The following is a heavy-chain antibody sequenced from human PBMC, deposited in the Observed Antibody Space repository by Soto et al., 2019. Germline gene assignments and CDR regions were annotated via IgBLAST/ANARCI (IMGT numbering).Heavy chain of an antibody. CDR3: ARYWSAGTLYGAFDI. CDR1: GGTFSDFT. CDR2: IIPMIGAT. D-gene: IGHD2-15*01. Sequence: QVQLVQSGSEVKKPGSSVKVSCKASGGTFSDFTLSWLRQAPGRGLEWMGGIIPMIGATNNAQKLKGRLTITAYKSTGTVYMELNSLRSDDTAVYYCARYWSAGTLYGAFDIWGQGTEVTVSP. V-gene: IGHV1-69*06. J-gene: IGHJ3*02.